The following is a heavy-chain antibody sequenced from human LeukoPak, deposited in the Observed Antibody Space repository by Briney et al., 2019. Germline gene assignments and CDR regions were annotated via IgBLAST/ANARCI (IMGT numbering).Heavy chain of an antibody. CDR1: GYTFTSYD. CDR3: ARESKGKRITMVRGVIRVYYYYYMDV. D-gene: IGHD3-10*01. CDR2: MNPNSGNT. V-gene: IGHV1-8*01. J-gene: IGHJ6*03. Sequence: GASVKVSCKASGYTFTSYDINWVRQATGQGLEWMGWMNPNSGNTGYAQKFQGRVTMTRNTSISTAYMELSSLRSEDTAVYYCARESKGKRITMVRGVIRVYYYYYMDVWGKGTTVTISS.